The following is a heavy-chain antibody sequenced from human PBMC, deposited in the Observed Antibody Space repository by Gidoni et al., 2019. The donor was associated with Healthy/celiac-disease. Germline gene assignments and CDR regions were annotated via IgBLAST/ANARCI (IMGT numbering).Heavy chain of an antibody. CDR2: INHSGST. Sequence: QVQLQQWGAGLLKPSETLSLTCAVYGGSFSGYYWSWIRQPPGKGLEWIGEINHSGSTNYNPSLKSRVTISVDTSKNQFSLKLSSVTAADTAVYYCARRLSKVARLGYWGQGTLVTVSS. CDR3: ARRLSKVARLGY. CDR1: GGSFSGYY. J-gene: IGHJ4*02. V-gene: IGHV4-34*01. D-gene: IGHD3-10*01.